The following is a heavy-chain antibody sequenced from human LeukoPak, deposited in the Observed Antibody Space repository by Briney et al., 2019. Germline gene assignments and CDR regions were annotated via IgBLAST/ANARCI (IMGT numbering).Heavy chain of an antibody. CDR1: GGSISSGGYY. J-gene: IGHJ3*02. Sequence: SETLSLTCTVSGGSISSGGYYRSWIRQHPGKGLEWIGYVYYSGSTYYNPSLKSRVTISVDTSKNQFSLKLSSVTAADTAVYYCARGKLTTAADAFDIWGQGTMVTVSS. D-gene: IGHD4-17*01. CDR3: ARGKLTTAADAFDI. V-gene: IGHV4-31*03. CDR2: VYYSGST.